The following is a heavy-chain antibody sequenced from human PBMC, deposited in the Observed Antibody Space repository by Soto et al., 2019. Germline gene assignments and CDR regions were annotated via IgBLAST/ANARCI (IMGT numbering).Heavy chain of an antibody. Sequence: GGSLRLSCAASGFTFSDYWMSWVRQAPGKGPEWVANIKFDGSEKQYVDSVKGRFSISRDNSRNSLFLQMNSLRAGDTAVYYCVKDGGCCSSTTCYSPRNHYFDSWGQGTLVTVSS. CDR2: IKFDGSEK. J-gene: IGHJ4*02. D-gene: IGHD2-2*01. V-gene: IGHV3-7*03. CDR1: GFTFSDYW. CDR3: VKDGGCCSSTTCYSPRNHYFDS.